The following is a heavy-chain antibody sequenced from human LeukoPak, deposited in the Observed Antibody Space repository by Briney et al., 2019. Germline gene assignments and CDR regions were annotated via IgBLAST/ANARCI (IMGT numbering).Heavy chain of an antibody. D-gene: IGHD4-17*01. Sequence: PRGSLRLSCAASGFTFSDYYMSWIRQAPGKGLEWVSYISSSGSTIYYADSVKGRFTISRDNAKNSLYLQMNSLRAEDTAVYYCARDLPDYGDYLGAFDIWGQGTMVTVSS. CDR1: GFTFSDYY. V-gene: IGHV3-11*01. CDR2: ISSSGSTI. J-gene: IGHJ3*02. CDR3: ARDLPDYGDYLGAFDI.